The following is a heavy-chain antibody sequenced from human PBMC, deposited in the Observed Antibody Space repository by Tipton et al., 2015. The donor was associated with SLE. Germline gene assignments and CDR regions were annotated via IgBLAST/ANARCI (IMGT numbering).Heavy chain of an antibody. V-gene: IGHV1-69*09. J-gene: IGHJ3*02. CDR2: IIPILGIA. CDR1: GGTFSSYA. CDR3: ASPNAYCGGDCFAFDI. Sequence: QLVQSGPEVKKPGSSVKVSCKASGGTFSSYAISWVRQAPGQGLEWMGRIIPILGIANYAQKFQGRVTITADKSTSTAYMELSSLRSEDTAVYYCASPNAYCGGDCFAFDIWGQGTMVTVSS. D-gene: IGHD2-21*02.